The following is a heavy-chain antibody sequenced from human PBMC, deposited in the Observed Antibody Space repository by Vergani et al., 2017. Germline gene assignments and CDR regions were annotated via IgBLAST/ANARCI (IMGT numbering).Heavy chain of an antibody. D-gene: IGHD3-9*01. CDR3: ARGDYGILTGYRY. CDR1: GYTFSNYY. J-gene: IGHJ4*02. V-gene: IGHV1-46*03. CDR2: INPSGGHT. Sequence: QVQVVQSGAEVKKSGASVKVSCKTSGYTFSNYYMHWVRQAPGQGIEWMGIINPSGGHTNYAQKFQGRVTMTRDTSTSTVYMELSRLRSEDTAIYYCARGDYGILTGYRYWGEGTLVTVS.